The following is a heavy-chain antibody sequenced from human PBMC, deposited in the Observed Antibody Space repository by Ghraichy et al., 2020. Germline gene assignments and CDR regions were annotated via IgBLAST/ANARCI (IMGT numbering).Heavy chain of an antibody. D-gene: IGHD2-15*01. CDR3: ARGGSSSPYGLDV. J-gene: IGHJ6*02. Sequence: ASEKVSCKASGYTFISYDISWVRQAPGQGLEWMGWISTSNGNTNYAQKLQGRVTMTTDTSTTTVYMELRSLRSDDTAVYYCARGGSSSPYGLDVWGQGTTVTVSS. CDR2: ISTSNGNT. CDR1: GYTFISYD. V-gene: IGHV1-18*04.